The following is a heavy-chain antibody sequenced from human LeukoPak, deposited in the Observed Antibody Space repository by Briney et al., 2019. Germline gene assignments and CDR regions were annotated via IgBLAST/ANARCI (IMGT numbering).Heavy chain of an antibody. D-gene: IGHD3-22*01. CDR3: ARAPSEIGGYYPEYFRH. Sequence: GGSLRLSCAASGFTLSSYWMHWVRQAPGKGLVWVSRIKSDGRTNYADSVKARFTISRDNPKNTVSLQMNSLRAEDTRVYYCARAPSEIGGYYPEYFRHWGQGTLVIVSS. J-gene: IGHJ1*01. V-gene: IGHV3-74*01. CDR1: GFTLSSYW. CDR2: IKSDGRT.